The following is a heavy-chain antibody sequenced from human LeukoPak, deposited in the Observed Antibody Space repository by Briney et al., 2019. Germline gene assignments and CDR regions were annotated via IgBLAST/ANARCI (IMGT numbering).Heavy chain of an antibody. D-gene: IGHD1-26*01. V-gene: IGHV3-23*01. CDR2: IRGSGGST. CDR3: AKGQEWELPSYFDY. Sequence: GGSLRLSCAASGFTFSDYYMSWIRQAPGKGLEWVSGIRGSGGSTYYADSVKGRFTISRDNSKNTLYLQMNSLRAEDTAVYYCAKGQEWELPSYFDYWGQGTLVTVSS. J-gene: IGHJ4*02. CDR1: GFTFSDYY.